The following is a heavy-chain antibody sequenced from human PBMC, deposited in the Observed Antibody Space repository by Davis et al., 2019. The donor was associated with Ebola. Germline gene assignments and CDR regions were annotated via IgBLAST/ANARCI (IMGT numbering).Heavy chain of an antibody. V-gene: IGHV5-51*01. J-gene: IGHJ4*02. CDR1: AYSFTSYW. Sequence: KISCKGSAYSFTSYWIGWVRQMPGKGLEWMGIISPGDSDTSYRPSFQGQVTISADKSISTAYLQWGSRKASDNAMYFCARNSGSWYRGYYFDYWGQGTLVTVSS. D-gene: IGHD6-13*01. CDR2: ISPGDSDT. CDR3: ARNSGSWYRGYYFDY.